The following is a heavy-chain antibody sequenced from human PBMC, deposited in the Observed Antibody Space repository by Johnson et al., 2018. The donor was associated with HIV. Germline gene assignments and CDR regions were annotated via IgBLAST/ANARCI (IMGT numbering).Heavy chain of an antibody. J-gene: IGHJ3*02. CDR2: ISWNSDTI. V-gene: IGHV3-9*01. D-gene: IGHD2-21*01. CDR1: GFMLNSHG. Sequence: VQLVESGGGLVQPGRSLRLSCAASGFMLNSHGMHWVRQVSKKGLEWVAGISWNSDTIGYADSVKGRFTISRDNAKNSLYLQMNSLRAEDTALYCCAKDIWDRAYCGGDCYILSAFDIWGQGTMFTVSS. CDR3: AKDIWDRAYCGGDCYILSAFDI.